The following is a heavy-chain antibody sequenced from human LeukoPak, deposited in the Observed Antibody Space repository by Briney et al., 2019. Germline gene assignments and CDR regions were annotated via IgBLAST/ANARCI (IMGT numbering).Heavy chain of an antibody. J-gene: IGHJ4*02. CDR1: GFTFSSYG. Sequence: PGGSLRLSCAASGFTFSSYGMHWVRQAPGKGLEWVAFIRYDGSNKYYADSVKGRFTISRDNSKNTLYLQMNSLRAEDTAVYYCAKDELLWFGESHFDYWGQGTPVTVSS. CDR2: IRYDGSNK. CDR3: AKDELLWFGESHFDY. V-gene: IGHV3-30*02. D-gene: IGHD3-10*01.